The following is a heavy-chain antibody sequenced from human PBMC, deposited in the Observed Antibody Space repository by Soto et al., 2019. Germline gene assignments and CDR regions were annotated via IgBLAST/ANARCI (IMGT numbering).Heavy chain of an antibody. D-gene: IGHD3-3*01. CDR2: INPNNGNT. J-gene: IGHJ4*02. Sequence: ASVKVSCKASGYTFTSYDINWVRQATGQGLEWMGWINPNNGNTNYAQKLQGRVTMTTDTSTSTAYMELRSLRSDDTAVYYCARGGFGVVPFDYWGQGTLVTVSS. CDR3: ARGGFGVVPFDY. V-gene: IGHV1-18*01. CDR1: GYTFTSYD.